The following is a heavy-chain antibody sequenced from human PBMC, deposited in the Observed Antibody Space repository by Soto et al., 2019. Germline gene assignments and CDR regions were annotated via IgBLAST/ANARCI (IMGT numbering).Heavy chain of an antibody. CDR1: GFTFSDYG. Sequence: QVQLVESGGGVVQPGTSLRLSCAGSGFTFSDYGMHWVRQAPGKGLEWLAVISSDGRVEYYADSVKGRFSISRDNSKNTLDLQMNSLKTEDTAVYSCAKEDKPGRGVIKHWGQGTLVTVSS. J-gene: IGHJ4*02. V-gene: IGHV3-30*18. CDR3: AKEDKPGRGVIKH. CDR2: ISSDGRVE. D-gene: IGHD3-10*01.